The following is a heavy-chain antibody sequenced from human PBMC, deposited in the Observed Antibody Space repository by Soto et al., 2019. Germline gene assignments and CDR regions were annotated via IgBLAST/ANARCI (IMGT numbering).Heavy chain of an antibody. CDR2: INAGNGNT. D-gene: IGHD2-2*01. CDR1: GYTFTSYA. J-gene: IGHJ5*02. V-gene: IGHV1-3*01. Sequence: QVQLVQSGAEVKKPGASVKVSCKASGYTFTSYAMHWVRQAPGQRLEWMGWINAGNGNTKYSQKFQGRVTITRDTSASTGYMELSSLRSEDTAVYYCARDGFSESWYQRPTGCWFDPWGQGTLVTVSS. CDR3: ARDGFSESWYQRPTGCWFDP.